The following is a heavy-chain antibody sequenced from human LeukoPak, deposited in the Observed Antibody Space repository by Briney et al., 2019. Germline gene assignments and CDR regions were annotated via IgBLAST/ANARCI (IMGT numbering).Heavy chain of an antibody. V-gene: IGHV3-23*01. CDR3: AKASWVSSADAVL. Sequence: GGSLTLSCAASGFTFSSYAMSWVRQAPARGLEWVSSLRGDGETFYADSVKGRFTLSRDHSRNTVYLHLNNLRVEDTAVYYCAKASWVSSADAVLWGHGTVVTVS. D-gene: IGHD3-16*01. CDR2: LRGDGET. J-gene: IGHJ4*01. CDR1: GFTFSSYA.